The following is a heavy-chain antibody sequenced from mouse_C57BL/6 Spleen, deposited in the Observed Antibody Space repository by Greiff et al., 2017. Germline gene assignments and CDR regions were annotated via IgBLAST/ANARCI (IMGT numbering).Heavy chain of an antibody. CDR3: ARRPLVD. Sequence: EVKLVEPGGDLVKPGGSLKLSCAASGFTFSSYGMSWVRQTPDTRLEWVATISSGGSYTYYTHSVKRRFTLARDNAKNTQYLQMSSLKTEDTAMYYCARRPLVDWGPDTTRTVSS. CDR2: ISSGGSYT. V-gene: IGHV5-6*02. J-gene: IGHJ2*01. CDR1: GFTFSSYG.